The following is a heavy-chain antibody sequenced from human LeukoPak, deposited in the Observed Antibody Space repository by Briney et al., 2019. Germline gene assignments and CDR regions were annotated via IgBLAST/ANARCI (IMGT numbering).Heavy chain of an antibody. Sequence: ASVKVSCKASGYTFTSYGISWVRQAPGQGLEWMGWISAYNGNTNYAQKLQGRVTMTTDTSTSTAYMELRSLRSDDTAVYYCARDLLYCSSTSCYSYFDYWGQGTLVTVSS. V-gene: IGHV1-18*01. J-gene: IGHJ4*02. CDR3: ARDLLYCSSTSCYSYFDY. CDR2: ISAYNGNT. D-gene: IGHD2-2*01. CDR1: GYTFTSYG.